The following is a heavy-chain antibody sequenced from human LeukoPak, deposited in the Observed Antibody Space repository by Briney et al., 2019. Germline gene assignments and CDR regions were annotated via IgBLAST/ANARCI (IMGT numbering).Heavy chain of an antibody. CDR2: ISGSGGST. J-gene: IGHJ4*02. Sequence: GGSLRLSCAASGFTFSSYAMSWVRQAPGKGLEWVSAISGSGGSTYYADSVKGRFTISRDNSKNTLYLQMNSLRAEDTAVYYCAKDTLFSGGYSYGYDPSYFDYWGQGNLVTVSS. CDR3: AKDTLFSGGYSYGYDPSYFDY. V-gene: IGHV3-23*01. D-gene: IGHD5-18*01. CDR1: GFTFSSYA.